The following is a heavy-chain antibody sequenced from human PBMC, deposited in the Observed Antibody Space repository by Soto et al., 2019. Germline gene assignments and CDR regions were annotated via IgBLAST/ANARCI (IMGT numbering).Heavy chain of an antibody. V-gene: IGHV3-23*01. D-gene: IGHD3-9*01. Sequence: EVQLLESGGGLVQPGGSLRLSCAASGFTFSSYAMSWVRQAPGKGLEWVSAISGSGGSTYSADAVQGRCTISRDNSKNPLDLQMNSLRAEDTAVYYCATTLSYDILTGYYNVFDYWGQGTLVTVSS. CDR2: ISGSGGST. J-gene: IGHJ4*02. CDR1: GFTFSSYA. CDR3: ATTLSYDILTGYYNVFDY.